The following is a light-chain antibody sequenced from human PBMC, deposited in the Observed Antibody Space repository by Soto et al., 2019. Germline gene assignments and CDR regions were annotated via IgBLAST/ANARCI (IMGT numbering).Light chain of an antibody. V-gene: IGKV1-5*03. CDR1: QTISSW. CDR3: QQYNSYSEA. CDR2: KAS. Sequence: DIQMTQSPSTLSGSVGDRVTITCRASQTISSWLAWYQQKPGKAPKLLIYKASTLKSGVPSRFSGSGSGTEFTLTISSLQPDDVATYYFQQYNSYSEAFGQGTKVELK. J-gene: IGKJ1*01.